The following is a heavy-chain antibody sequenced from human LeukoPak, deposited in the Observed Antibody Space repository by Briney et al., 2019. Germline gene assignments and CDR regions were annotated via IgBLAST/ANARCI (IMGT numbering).Heavy chain of an antibody. D-gene: IGHD3-22*01. V-gene: IGHV3-20*04. Sequence: GGSLRLSCAASGFTFDDYGMSWVRQAPGKGLEWVSGINWNGGSTGYADSVKGRFTISRDNAKNSLYLQTNSLRAEDTALYYCARAYYYDSSGYPPYYWGQGTLVTVSS. CDR2: INWNGGST. CDR1: GFTFDDYG. CDR3: ARAYYYDSSGYPPYY. J-gene: IGHJ4*02.